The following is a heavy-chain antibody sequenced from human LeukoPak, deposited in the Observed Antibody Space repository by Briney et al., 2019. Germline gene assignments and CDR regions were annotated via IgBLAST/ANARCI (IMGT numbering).Heavy chain of an antibody. V-gene: IGHV3-30*02. CDR1: GFAFSSYG. CDR2: IPYDGSNK. D-gene: IGHD6-13*01. Sequence: PGGSLRLSCAASGFAFSSYGMHWVRQAPGKGLEWVAFIPYDGSNKYYADSVKGRFTISRDSFKNTVYLQMNSLRPEDTAVYNCAKDPTTRYSSSSTPFYYYYMDVWGKGTTVTVSS. CDR3: AKDPTTRYSSSSTPFYYYYMDV. J-gene: IGHJ6*03.